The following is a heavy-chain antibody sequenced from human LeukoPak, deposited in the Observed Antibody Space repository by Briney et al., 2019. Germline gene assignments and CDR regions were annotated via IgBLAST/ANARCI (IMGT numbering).Heavy chain of an antibody. V-gene: IGHV3-74*01. CDR3: ARTSTDGSGYADYYYGMDV. D-gene: IGHD5-12*01. CDR1: GFTFSSYW. J-gene: IGHJ6*02. CDR2: FNSDGSST. Sequence: GGSLRLSCAASGFTFSSYWMHWVRQAPGKGLVWVSRFNSDGSSTSYADSVTGRFTISGDNAKNTLYLQMNSLRAEDTAVYYCARTSTDGSGYADYYYGMDVWGQGTTVTVSS.